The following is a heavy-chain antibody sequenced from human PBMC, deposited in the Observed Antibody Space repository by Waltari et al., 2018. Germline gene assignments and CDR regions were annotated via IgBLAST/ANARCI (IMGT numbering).Heavy chain of an antibody. CDR1: GFTFGDYA. V-gene: IGHV3-49*03. CDR3: TRGRGLRYFDRSFGWFDP. Sequence: EVQLVESGGGLVQPGRSLRLSCTASGFTFGDYAMSWFRQAPGKGLEWVGFIRSKADGGTTEYAASVKGRFTISRDDSKSIAYLQMNSLKTEDTAVYYCTRGRGLRYFDRSFGWFDPWGQGTLVTVSS. J-gene: IGHJ5*02. D-gene: IGHD3-9*01. CDR2: IRSKADGGTT.